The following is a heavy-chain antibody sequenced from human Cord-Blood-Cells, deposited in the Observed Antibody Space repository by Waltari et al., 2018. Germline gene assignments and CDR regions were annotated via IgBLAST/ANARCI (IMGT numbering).Heavy chain of an antibody. CDR3: ARFSSSITGTTDWFDP. J-gene: IGHJ5*02. CDR1: GGSFSGYY. Sequence: QVQLQQWGAGLLKPSETLSLTCAVYGGSFSGYYWSWIRQPPGKGLEWLGEINHSGSTNYNPSLKSRVTISVDTSKNQFSLKLSSVTAADTAVYYCARFSSSITGTTDWFDPWGQGTLVTVSS. CDR2: INHSGST. V-gene: IGHV4-34*01. D-gene: IGHD1-7*01.